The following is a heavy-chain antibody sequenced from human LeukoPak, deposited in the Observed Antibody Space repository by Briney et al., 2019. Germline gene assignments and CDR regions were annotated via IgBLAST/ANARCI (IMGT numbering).Heavy chain of an antibody. V-gene: IGHV4-59*12. CDR1: GGSFSGYY. CDR3: ARFGDFWSGYIFDY. D-gene: IGHD3-3*01. J-gene: IGHJ4*02. Sequence: SETLSLTCAVYGGSFSGYYWSWIRQPPGKGLEWIGYIYYSGSTNYYPSLKSRVTISVDTSKNQFSLKLSSVTAADTAVYYCARFGDFWSGYIFDYWGQGTLVTVSS. CDR2: IYYSGST.